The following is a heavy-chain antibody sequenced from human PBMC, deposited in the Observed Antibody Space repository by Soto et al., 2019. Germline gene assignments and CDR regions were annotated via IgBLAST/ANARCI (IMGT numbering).Heavy chain of an antibody. CDR2: INHSGST. V-gene: IGHV4-34*01. J-gene: IGHJ4*02. CDR3: ARNRGQLGVRGVKFPRHYYFDY. D-gene: IGHD3-10*01. Sequence: QVQLQQWGAGLLKPSETLSLTCAVYGGSFSGYYWSWIRQPPGKGLEWIGEINHSGSTNYNPSLTSRVTISVDASKNHFSLKLSSVTAADTAVYYCARNRGQLGVRGVKFPRHYYFDYWGQGTLVTVSS. CDR1: GGSFSGYY.